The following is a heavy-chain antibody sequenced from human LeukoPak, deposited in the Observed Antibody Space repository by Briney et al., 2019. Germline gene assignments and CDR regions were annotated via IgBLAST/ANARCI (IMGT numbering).Heavy chain of an antibody. V-gene: IGHV3-30*18. CDR2: ISYDGSNK. J-gene: IGHJ4*02. CDR3: AKVLEWFSKGVDY. D-gene: IGHD3-3*01. Sequence: GGSLRLSCAASGFTFSSYGMHWVRQAPGKGLEWVAVISYDGSNKYYADSVKGRFTISGDNSKNTLYLQMNSLRAEDTAVYYCAKVLEWFSKGVDYWGQGTLVTVSS. CDR1: GFTFSSYG.